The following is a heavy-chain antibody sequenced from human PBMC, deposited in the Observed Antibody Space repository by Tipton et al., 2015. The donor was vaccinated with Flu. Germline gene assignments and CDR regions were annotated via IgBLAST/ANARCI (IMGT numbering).Heavy chain of an antibody. D-gene: IGHD6-13*01. V-gene: IGHV4-4*07. CDR3: ARDRGSAGSIIDY. J-gene: IGHJ4*02. CDR1: GGSISSYY. Sequence: TLSLTCTVSGGSISSYYWTWIRQPPGKGLEWLGRVYPSGGTNYNPSLKSRVTISVDTPKNQLSLMLSSVTAADTAVYYCARDRGSAGSIIDYWGQGSLVTVSS. CDR2: VYPSGGT.